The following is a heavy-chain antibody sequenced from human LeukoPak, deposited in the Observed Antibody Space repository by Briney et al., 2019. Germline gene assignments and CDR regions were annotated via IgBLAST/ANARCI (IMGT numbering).Heavy chain of an antibody. J-gene: IGHJ5*02. CDR2: IYYSGST. CDR3: ARDLGSHPANWFDP. D-gene: IGHD6-13*01. Sequence: PSETLSLTCTVSGGSISSYYWSWIRQPPGKGLEWIGYIYYSGSTNYNPPLKSRVTISVDTSKNQFSLKLSSVTAADTAVYYCARDLGSHPANWFDPWGQGTLVTVSS. CDR1: GGSISSYY. V-gene: IGHV4-59*01.